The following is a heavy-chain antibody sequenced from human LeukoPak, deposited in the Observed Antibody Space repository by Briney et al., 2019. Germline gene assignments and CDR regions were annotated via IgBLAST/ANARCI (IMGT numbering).Heavy chain of an antibody. CDR3: ARDLSNDILTGYSDAFDI. CDR2: IKQDGSEK. V-gene: IGHV3-7*03. D-gene: IGHD3-9*01. CDR1: GFTFSSYW. Sequence: GGSLRLSCAASGFTFSSYWMSWVRQAPGKGLEWVANIKQDGSEKYYVDSVKGRFTISRDNAKNSLYLQMNSLRAEDTAVYYCARDLSNDILTGYSDAFDIWGQGTMVTVSS. J-gene: IGHJ3*02.